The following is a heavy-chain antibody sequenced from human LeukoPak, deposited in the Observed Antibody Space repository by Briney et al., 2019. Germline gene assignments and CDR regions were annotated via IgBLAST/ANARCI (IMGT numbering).Heavy chain of an antibody. CDR1: GFTFSRYG. D-gene: IGHD7-27*01. CDR2: ISYDGSNK. Sequence: RSLRLSCAASGFTFSRYGMHWVRQAPGRGLEWVAVISYDGSNKYYADSVMGRFTISRDNSKNTLYLQMNSLRAEDTAVYYCAKGITGDVWYDAFDIWGQGTMVTVSS. CDR3: AKGITGDVWYDAFDI. V-gene: IGHV3-30*18. J-gene: IGHJ3*02.